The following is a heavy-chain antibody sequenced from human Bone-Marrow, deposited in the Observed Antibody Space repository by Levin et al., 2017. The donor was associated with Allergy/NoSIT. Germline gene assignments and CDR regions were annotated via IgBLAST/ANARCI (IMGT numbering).Heavy chain of an antibody. CDR1: GFTFSDFA. V-gene: IGHV3-23*01. Sequence: GESLKISCAASGFTFSDFAMSWVRQAPGKGLEWVASISLSAYRTHYADIVKGRFTISRDDFKNTLYLQMTSLRAEDTALYYCVKESFWYGELLGEPAPGDWGQGTQVTVTS. CDR3: VKESFWYGELLGEPAPGD. J-gene: IGHJ4*02. CDR2: ISLSAYRT. D-gene: IGHD3-10*01.